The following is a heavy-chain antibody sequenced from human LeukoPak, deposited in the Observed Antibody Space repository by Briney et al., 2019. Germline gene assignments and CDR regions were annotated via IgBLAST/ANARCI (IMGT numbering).Heavy chain of an antibody. CDR3: ARLYDSSGYYAHDY. D-gene: IGHD3-22*01. J-gene: IGHJ4*02. CDR1: GYTFTSYD. CDR2: MNPNSGNT. V-gene: IGHV1-8*01. Sequence: ASVKVSCKASGYTFTSYDINWVRQATGQGLEWMGWMNPNSGNTGYAQKFQGRVTMTRNTSISTAYMELSSLRSEDTAVYYCARLYDSSGYYAHDYWGQGTLVTVSP.